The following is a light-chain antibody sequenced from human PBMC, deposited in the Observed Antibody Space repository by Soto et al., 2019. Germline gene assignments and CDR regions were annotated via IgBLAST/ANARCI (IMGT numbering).Light chain of an antibody. V-gene: IGKV1-5*01. Sequence: DIQMTQSPSTLSASVGDRVTITCRASQSISSWLAWYQQKPGKAPKLLIYDASSLESGVPSRFSGSGSGTEFTLTISSLQPDDFATYYCQQYKAHPPTFGGGTKVQI. CDR2: DAS. CDR1: QSISSW. CDR3: QQYKAHPPT. J-gene: IGKJ4*01.